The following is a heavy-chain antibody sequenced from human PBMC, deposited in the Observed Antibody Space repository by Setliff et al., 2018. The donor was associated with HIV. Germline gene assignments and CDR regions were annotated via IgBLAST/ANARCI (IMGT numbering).Heavy chain of an antibody. V-gene: IGHV4-39*07. D-gene: IGHD6-19*01. J-gene: IGHJ6*03. CDR1: GGSVSSSSYF. CDR3: ARAFDGSGWNPRGYYMDV. Sequence: PSETLSLTCTVSGGSVSSSSYFWGWIRQPPGKGLEWIGSIYYSGRTYYNPSLKSRVIISLDTSKNQFSLKLSSVTAADTAVYYCARAFDGSGWNPRGYYMDVWGKGTTVTVSS. CDR2: IYYSGRT.